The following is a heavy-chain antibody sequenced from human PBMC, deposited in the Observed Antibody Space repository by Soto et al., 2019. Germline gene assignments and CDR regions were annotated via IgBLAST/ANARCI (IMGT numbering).Heavy chain of an antibody. CDR1: GGSISSGDYY. Sequence: SETLSLTCTVSGGSISSGDYYWSWIRQPPGKGLEWIGYIYYSGSTYYNPSLKSRVTISVDTSKNQFSLKLSSVTAADTAVYYCARERSYDSSGYYYGVLDYWGQGTLVTVSS. CDR3: ARERSYDSSGYYYGVLDY. CDR2: IYYSGST. J-gene: IGHJ4*02. D-gene: IGHD3-22*01. V-gene: IGHV4-30-4*01.